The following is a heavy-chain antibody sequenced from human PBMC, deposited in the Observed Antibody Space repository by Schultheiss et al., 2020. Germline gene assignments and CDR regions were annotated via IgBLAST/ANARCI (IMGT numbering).Heavy chain of an antibody. J-gene: IGHJ4*02. V-gene: IGHV3-30-3*02. CDR3: AKRLEWWNA. CDR2: ISYDGSNK. D-gene: IGHD3-3*01. Sequence: GGSLRLSCAASGFTFSSYAMHWVRQAPGKGLEWVAVISYDGSNKYYADSVKGRFTISRDNAKNSLYLQMNSLRAEDTAVYYCAKRLEWWNAWGQGTLVTVSS. CDR1: GFTFSSYA.